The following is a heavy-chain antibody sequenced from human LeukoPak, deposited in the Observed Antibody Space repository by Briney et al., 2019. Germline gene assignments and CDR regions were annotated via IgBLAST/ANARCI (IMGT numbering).Heavy chain of an antibody. D-gene: IGHD1-26*01. CDR3: STQLTKWGPGY. V-gene: IGHV4-30-2*01. J-gene: IGHJ4*02. CDR1: GGSISSGGYY. CDR2: IYHSGST. Sequence: SQTLSLTCTVSGGSISSGGYYWSWIRQPPGKGLEWIGYIYHSGSTYYNPSLKSRVTISVDTSKSHFSLELRSVTAADTAVYYCSTQLTKWGPGYWGQGTLVTVSS.